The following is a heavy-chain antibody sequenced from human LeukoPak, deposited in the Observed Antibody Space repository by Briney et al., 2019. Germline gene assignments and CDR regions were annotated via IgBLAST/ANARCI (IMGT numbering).Heavy chain of an antibody. CDR1: GFSVSGYW. J-gene: IGHJ4*02. D-gene: IGHD6-13*01. V-gene: IGHV3-7*01. CDR3: AREWRGGIAAAGTRIEGDY. Sequence: GGSLRLSCAVSGFSVSGYWMTWVRQAPGKGLEWVANIKQDGSEKNYVDSVKGRFTISRDNAENSLFLQTNSLRVEDTAVYYCAREWRGGIAAAGTRIEGDYWGQGTLVAVSS. CDR2: IKQDGSEK.